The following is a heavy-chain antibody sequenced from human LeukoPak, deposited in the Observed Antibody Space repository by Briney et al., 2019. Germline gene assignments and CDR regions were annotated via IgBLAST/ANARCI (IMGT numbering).Heavy chain of an antibody. CDR3: ARGPSGYHNT. Sequence: PGGSLRLSCAASGFTFSSYNMNWLPPAQGQGLEWVSYISSSSSTIYYADSVKVRFTSSRDNAKNTLYLQMNSLRAEDTAVYYCARGPSGYHNTGGQGTLVTVSS. D-gene: IGHD5-12*01. V-gene: IGHV3-48*01. CDR1: GFTFSSYN. J-gene: IGHJ4*02. CDR2: ISSSSSTI.